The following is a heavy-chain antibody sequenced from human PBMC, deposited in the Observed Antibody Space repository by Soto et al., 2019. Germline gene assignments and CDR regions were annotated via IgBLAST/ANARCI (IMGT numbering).Heavy chain of an antibody. D-gene: IGHD1-7*01. CDR1: GGSISSRTYY. Sequence: PSETLSLTCTVSGGSISSRTYYWGWIRQPPGRGLEWIGSIHYSGRTYHNPSLKSRVTISVDTSKNHFSLKLTSVTAADTAVYYCARYTPEKTGTSPFDYWGQGTLVTVPQ. CDR3: ARYTPEKTGTSPFDY. CDR2: IHYSGRT. V-gene: IGHV4-39*02. J-gene: IGHJ4*02.